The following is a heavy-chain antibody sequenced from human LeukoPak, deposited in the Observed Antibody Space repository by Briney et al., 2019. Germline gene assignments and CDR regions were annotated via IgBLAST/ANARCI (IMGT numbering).Heavy chain of an antibody. J-gene: IGHJ4*02. CDR3: ARRIPYGCFDY. V-gene: IGHV4-38-2*02. CDR1: GYSMSSGYY. D-gene: IGHD3-10*01. Sequence: SETLSLTCTVSGYSMSSGYYWDWIRQPPRKGLEWIGSIYQSGTTYYNPSLKSRVTISVDTSKNHFSLRLSSVTAADTAVYYCARRIPYGCFDYWGQGTLVTVSS. CDR2: IYQSGTT.